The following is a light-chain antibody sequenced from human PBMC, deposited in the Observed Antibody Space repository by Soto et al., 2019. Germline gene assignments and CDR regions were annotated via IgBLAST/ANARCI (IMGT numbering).Light chain of an antibody. CDR3: QQYDNWPRP. CDR2: DAS. V-gene: IGKV3-15*01. Sequence: ETVMTQSPATLSVSPGERATLSCRASQTIRSTLAWFQQKPGQAPRLLIYDASTRANGIPARFRGSGSGTEFTLTISSLQSEDFAVYYCQQYDNWPRPFGQGNIVDIK. J-gene: IGKJ1*01. CDR1: QTIRST.